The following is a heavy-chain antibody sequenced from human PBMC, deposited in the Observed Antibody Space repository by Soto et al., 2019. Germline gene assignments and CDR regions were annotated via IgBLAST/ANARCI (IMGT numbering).Heavy chain of an antibody. CDR3: TRDAYYDFWSGYSAYYYYYMDV. D-gene: IGHD3-3*01. CDR2: INGDGSST. V-gene: IGHV3-74*01. J-gene: IGHJ6*03. CDR1: GFTFSSYW. Sequence: EVQLVESGGGLVQPGGSLRLSCAASGFTFSSYWMHWVRQAPGKGLVWVSRINGDGSSTTHADSVRGRFTISRDNTKNTVYLQMNSLRGEDTAVYYCTRDAYYDFWSGYSAYYYYYMDVWGKGTTVTVSS.